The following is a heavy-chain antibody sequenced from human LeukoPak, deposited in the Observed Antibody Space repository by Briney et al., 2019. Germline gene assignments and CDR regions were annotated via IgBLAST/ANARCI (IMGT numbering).Heavy chain of an antibody. Sequence: SETLSLTCAVYGGSFSGYYWSWIRQPPGKGLEWIGEINHSGSTNYNPSLKSRVTISVDTSKNQFSLKLSSVTAADTAVYYCAREGSGYYLRFWFDPWGQGTLVTVSS. V-gene: IGHV4-34*01. CDR1: GGSFSGYY. J-gene: IGHJ5*02. D-gene: IGHD3-22*01. CDR3: AREGSGYYLRFWFDP. CDR2: INHSGST.